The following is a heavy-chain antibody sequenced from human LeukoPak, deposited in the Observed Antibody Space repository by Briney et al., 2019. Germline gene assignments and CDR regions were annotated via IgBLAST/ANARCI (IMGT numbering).Heavy chain of an antibody. CDR2: VYYSGST. Sequence: SETLSLTCTVSGGSISTYYWSWIRQPPGQGLEWIGYVYYSGSTTYNPSLKSRVTISVDTSKNQFSLKLTSVTAADTAVYYWARASGAHYVVFFFDYWGRGTQVTVSS. CDR3: ARASGAHYVVFFFDY. CDR1: GGSISTYY. V-gene: IGHV4-59*01. J-gene: IGHJ4*02. D-gene: IGHD1-26*01.